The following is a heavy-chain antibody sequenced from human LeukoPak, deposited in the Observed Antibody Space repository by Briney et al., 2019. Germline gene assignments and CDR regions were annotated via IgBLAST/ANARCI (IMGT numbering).Heavy chain of an antibody. V-gene: IGHV3-20*04. J-gene: IGHJ6*03. Sequence: GGSLRLSCAASGFTSDDYGMSWVRQAPGKGLEWVSGINWNGGSTGYADSVKGRFTISRDNAKNSLYLQMNSLRAEDTALYYCARLSYCSGGSCYRETYYYYYMDVWGKGTTVTVSS. D-gene: IGHD2-15*01. CDR2: INWNGGST. CDR1: GFTSDDYG. CDR3: ARLSYCSGGSCYRETYYYYYMDV.